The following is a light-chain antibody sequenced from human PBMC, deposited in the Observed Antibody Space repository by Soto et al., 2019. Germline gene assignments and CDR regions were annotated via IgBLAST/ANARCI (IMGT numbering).Light chain of an antibody. CDR1: QSVSNN. J-gene: IGKJ1*01. Sequence: EIVMTQSPATLSVSPGERATLSCRASQSVSNNLAWYQPKPGQAPRLLIYGVSTRATGIPATFSGSGSGTEFTLTISSLQSEDFALYYCQQYNNWPRTFGQGTKVEIK. CDR2: GVS. V-gene: IGKV3-15*01. CDR3: QQYNNWPRT.